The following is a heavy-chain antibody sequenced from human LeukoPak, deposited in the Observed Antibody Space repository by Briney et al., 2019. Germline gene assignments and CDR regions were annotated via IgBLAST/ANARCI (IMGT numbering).Heavy chain of an antibody. Sequence: GGSLRLSCAASGFPFSSYHMRWIRQAPGKGLEWVSSVTIDSSHTNYADSVEGRFTLSRDNAKNSLYLQMNSLRAEDTAVYYCARETFYAFDFWGQGAMVIVST. J-gene: IGHJ3*01. CDR1: GFPFSSYH. CDR3: ARETFYAFDF. D-gene: IGHD3-16*01. V-gene: IGHV3-11*06. CDR2: VTIDSSHT.